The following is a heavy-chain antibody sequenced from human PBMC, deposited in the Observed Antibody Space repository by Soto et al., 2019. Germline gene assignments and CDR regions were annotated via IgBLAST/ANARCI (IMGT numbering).Heavy chain of an antibody. D-gene: IGHD7-27*01. V-gene: IGHV4-59*08. Sequence: SETLSLTCTVSGGSISSYYWSWIRQPPGKGLEWIGYIYYSGSTNYNPSLKSRVTISVDTSKNHFSLKLTSVTAADTAVYYCARRWGTNWFDPWGQGTLVTVSS. CDR3: ARRWGTNWFDP. J-gene: IGHJ5*02. CDR1: GGSISSYY. CDR2: IYYSGST.